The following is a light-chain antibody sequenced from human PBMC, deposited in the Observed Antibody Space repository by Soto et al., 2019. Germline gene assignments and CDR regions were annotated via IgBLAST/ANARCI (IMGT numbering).Light chain of an antibody. J-gene: IGKJ3*01. CDR3: QQYNKWALFT. CDR2: GAS. V-gene: IGKV3-15*01. Sequence: DIVMTQSPATLSVSPGERATLSCRASQSVSSNVAWYQQRPGQAPRLLIYGASARATGIPARFSGSGSGTEFTLTISSLQSVDFAVESWQQYNKWALFTFGPGTRVDMK. CDR1: QSVSSN.